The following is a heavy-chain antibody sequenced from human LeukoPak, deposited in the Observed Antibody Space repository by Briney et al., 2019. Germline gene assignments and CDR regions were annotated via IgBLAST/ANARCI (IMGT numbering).Heavy chain of an antibody. Sequence: GRSLRLSYAASGFTFDDYAMHWVRQAPGKGLEWVSGISWNSGSIGYADSVKGRFTISRDNAKNSLYLQMNSLRAEDTALYYCAKRGYQLLSGYYYYMDVWGKGPTVTVSS. CDR2: ISWNSGSI. V-gene: IGHV3-9*01. CDR3: AKRGYQLLSGYYYYMDV. D-gene: IGHD2-2*01. CDR1: GFTFDDYA. J-gene: IGHJ6*03.